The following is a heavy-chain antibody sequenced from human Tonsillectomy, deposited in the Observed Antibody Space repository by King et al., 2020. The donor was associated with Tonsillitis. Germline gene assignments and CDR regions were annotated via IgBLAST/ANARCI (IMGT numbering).Heavy chain of an antibody. J-gene: IGHJ4*02. CDR2: IYYSGST. V-gene: IGHV4-59*01. Sequence: QVQLQESGPGLVKPSETLSLTCTVSGGSISSYYWSWIRQPPGKGLEWIGYIYYSGSTNYNPSLKSRVTISVDTSKNQFSLKLSSVTAADTAVYYCARALSSGYYGSPFGYWGQGTLVTVSS. CDR3: ARALSSGYYGSPFGY. CDR1: GGSISSYY. D-gene: IGHD3-22*01.